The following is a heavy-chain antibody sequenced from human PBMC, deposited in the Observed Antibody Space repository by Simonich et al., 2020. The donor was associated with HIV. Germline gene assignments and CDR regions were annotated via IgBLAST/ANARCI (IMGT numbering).Heavy chain of an antibody. CDR3: ARGFYQRLYYFDY. CDR1: GGSFSGYY. CDR2: INNSGST. Sequence: QVQLQQWGAGLLKPSETLSLTCAVYGGSFSGYYWSWISQPPGKGLEWIGEINNSGSTNYNPSLKSRVTISVDTSKNQFSLKLSSVTAADTAVYYCARGFYQRLYYFDYWGQGTLVTVSS. J-gene: IGHJ4*02. D-gene: IGHD2-2*01. V-gene: IGHV4-34*01.